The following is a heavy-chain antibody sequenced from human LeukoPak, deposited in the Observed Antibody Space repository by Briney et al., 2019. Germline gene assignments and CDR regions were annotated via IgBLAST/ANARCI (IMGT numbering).Heavy chain of an antibody. CDR2: IYTSGST. Sequence: PSETLSLTCPVSGASISSYYWSWLRQPAGKGLEWLGRIYTSGSTNYNPSLKSRVTMSVDTSKNQFSLKLSSVTAADTAVYYCAGDHYDFWSLGYWGQGTLVTVSS. J-gene: IGHJ4*02. V-gene: IGHV4-4*07. CDR3: AGDHYDFWSLGY. CDR1: GASISSYY. D-gene: IGHD3-3*01.